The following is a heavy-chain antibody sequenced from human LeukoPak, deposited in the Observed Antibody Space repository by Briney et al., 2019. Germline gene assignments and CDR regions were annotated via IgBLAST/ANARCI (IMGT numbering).Heavy chain of an antibody. CDR2: IYHSGST. Sequence: PSETLSLTCAVSGYSISSGYYWGWIRQPPVKGLEWIGSIYHSGSTYYNPSLKSRVTISVDTSKNQFSLKLSSVTAADTAVYYCARHTIFGVVIYNWFDPWGQGTLVTVSS. CDR1: GYSISSGYY. D-gene: IGHD3-3*01. CDR3: ARHTIFGVVIYNWFDP. J-gene: IGHJ5*02. V-gene: IGHV4-38-2*01.